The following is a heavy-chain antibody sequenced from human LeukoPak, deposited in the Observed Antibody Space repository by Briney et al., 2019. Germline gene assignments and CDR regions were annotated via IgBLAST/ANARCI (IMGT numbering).Heavy chain of an antibody. V-gene: IGHV3-30*18. Sequence: GGSLRLSCAASGFTFSSYGMHWVRQAPDKGLEWVTFISYVGSNKYYADSVKGRFTISRDNSKNTLYLQMNSLRAEDTAVYYCAKDPILYDSSGYYNPYFDYWGQGTLVTVSS. CDR1: GFTFSSYG. CDR3: AKDPILYDSSGYYNPYFDY. CDR2: ISYVGSNK. J-gene: IGHJ4*02. D-gene: IGHD3-22*01.